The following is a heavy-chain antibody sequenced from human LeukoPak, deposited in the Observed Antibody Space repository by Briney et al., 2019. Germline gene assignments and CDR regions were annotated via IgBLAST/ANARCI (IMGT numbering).Heavy chain of an antibody. V-gene: IGHV1-69*05. Sequence: SVKVSCNASRGTFSSYAISWVRQAPGQGLEWMGGIIPIFGTANYAQKFQGGVTITTDESMSTAYMELSSLRSEDTAVYYCARHPTLSSAWYTWFDPWGQGTLVTVSS. J-gene: IGHJ5*02. D-gene: IGHD6-19*01. CDR1: RGTFSSYA. CDR2: IIPIFGTA. CDR3: ARHPTLSSAWYTWFDP.